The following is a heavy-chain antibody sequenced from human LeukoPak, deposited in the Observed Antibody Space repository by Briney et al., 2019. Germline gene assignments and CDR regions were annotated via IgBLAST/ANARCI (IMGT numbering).Heavy chain of an antibody. V-gene: IGHV4-39*07. D-gene: IGHD3-16*02. Sequence: SETLSLTCSVSGDSISSSSSYWGWIRQPPGKGLEWIGSIYYSGSTYYNTSLKSRVTISVDTSKNQFSLKLSSVTAADTAVYYCARDIGWFDPWGQGTLVTVSS. CDR1: GDSISSSSSY. J-gene: IGHJ5*02. CDR2: IYYSGST. CDR3: ARDIGWFDP.